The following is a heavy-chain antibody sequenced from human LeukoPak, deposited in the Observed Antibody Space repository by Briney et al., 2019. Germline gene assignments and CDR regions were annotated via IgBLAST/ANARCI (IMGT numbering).Heavy chain of an antibody. CDR3: AKDLSPGHY. V-gene: IGHV3-23*01. D-gene: IGHD2/OR15-2a*01. CDR1: GFTFSSYG. CDR2: ISGSGGNT. J-gene: IGHJ4*02. Sequence: PGGSLRPSCAASGFTFSSYGMSWVRQAPGKGLEWVSAISGSGGNTYYADSVKGRFTISRDNSKNTLYLQMNSLRAEDTAVYYCAKDLSPGHYWGQGTLVTVSS.